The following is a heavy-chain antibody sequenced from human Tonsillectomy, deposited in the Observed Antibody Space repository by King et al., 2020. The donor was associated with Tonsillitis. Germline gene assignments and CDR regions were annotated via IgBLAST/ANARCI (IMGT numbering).Heavy chain of an antibody. V-gene: IGHV3-23*04. Sequence: VQLVESGGGLIQPGGSLRLSCAASGFTFSSYAMSWVRQAPGKGLEWVSGISGSAGSTYHADSVKGRFAISRDNSKNTLYVQMNSLRAEDTAVYYCSKDRDFWSPHGMAVWGQGTTVTVSS. J-gene: IGHJ6*02. CDR3: SKDRDFWSPHGMAV. D-gene: IGHD3-3*01. CDR2: ISGSAGST. CDR1: GFTFSSYA.